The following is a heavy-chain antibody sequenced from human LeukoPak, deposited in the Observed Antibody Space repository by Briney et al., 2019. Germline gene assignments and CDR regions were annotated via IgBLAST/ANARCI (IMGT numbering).Heavy chain of an antibody. Sequence: PGGSLRLSCAASGFTVSRNYINWVRQAPGKGLEWVSVIYSGGDTYYADSVKGRFAIPRDNSKNTLYLQMNSLRAEDTAVYYCARGAGGQFYFDYWGQGTLVTVSS. CDR3: ARGAGGQFYFDY. V-gene: IGHV3-53*01. CDR2: IYSGGDT. J-gene: IGHJ4*02. CDR1: GFTVSRNY.